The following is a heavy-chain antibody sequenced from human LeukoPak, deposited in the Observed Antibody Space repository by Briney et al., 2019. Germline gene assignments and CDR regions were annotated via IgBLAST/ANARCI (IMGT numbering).Heavy chain of an antibody. V-gene: IGHV4-59*01. J-gene: IGHJ6*02. CDR2: IYYSGST. Sequence: PSETLSLTCTVSGVSISSYYWSWIRQPPGKGLEWIGYIYYSGSTNYNPSLKSRVTISVDTSKNQFSLKLSSVTAADTAVYYCARGQRSPGVWGQGTTVTVSS. D-gene: IGHD1-1*01. CDR1: GVSISSYY. CDR3: ARGQRSPGV.